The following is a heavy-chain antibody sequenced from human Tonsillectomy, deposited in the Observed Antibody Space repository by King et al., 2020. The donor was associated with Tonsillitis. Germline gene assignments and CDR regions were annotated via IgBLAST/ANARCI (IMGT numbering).Heavy chain of an antibody. CDR3: AKDRAAGILDY. V-gene: IGHV3-30*02. J-gene: IGHJ4*02. CDR1: GFTFSNYA. Sequence: VQLVESGGGVVQPGGSLRLSCAPSGFTFSNYAMHWVRQAPGKGLEWVAFIWYDGSNKYYADSVKGRFTISRDHSKNTLYLQMNSLRAEDTAVDYCAKDRAAGILDYWGQGTLVTVSS. D-gene: IGHD6-13*01. CDR2: IWYDGSNK.